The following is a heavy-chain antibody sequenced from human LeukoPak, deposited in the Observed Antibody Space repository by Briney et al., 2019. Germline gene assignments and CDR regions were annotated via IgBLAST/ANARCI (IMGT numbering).Heavy chain of an antibody. CDR2: INPNSGGT. CDR3: ARDRPPDSSGYYRTEDAFDI. V-gene: IGHV1-2*02. Sequence: ASVKVSCKASGYTFTVYYMHWVRQAPGQGLEWMGWINPNSGGTNYGQKFQGRVTMTRDTSISTAYMELSRLRSDDTAVYYCARDRPPDSSGYYRTEDAFDIWGQGTMVTVSS. J-gene: IGHJ3*02. D-gene: IGHD3-22*01. CDR1: GYTFTVYY.